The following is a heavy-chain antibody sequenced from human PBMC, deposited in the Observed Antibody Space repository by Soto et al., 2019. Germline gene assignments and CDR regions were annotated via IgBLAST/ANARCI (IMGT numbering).Heavy chain of an antibody. CDR2: IYYSGST. D-gene: IGHD6-13*01. V-gene: IGHV4-31*03. Sequence: QVQLQESGPGLVKPSQTLSLTCTVSGGSISSGGYYWSWIRQHPGKGLEWIGYIYYSGSTYYNPSHKSRVNIAVNTSKNQFPLKLSSVTAADTAVYYCAIGSSWFANKLHFDFWGQGTLLTVS. J-gene: IGHJ4*02. CDR1: GGSISSGGYY. CDR3: AIGSSWFANKLHFDF.